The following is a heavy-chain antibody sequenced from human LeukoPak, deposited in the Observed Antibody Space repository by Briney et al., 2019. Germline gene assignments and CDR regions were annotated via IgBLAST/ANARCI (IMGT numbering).Heavy chain of an antibody. V-gene: IGHV4-39*01. J-gene: IGHJ4*02. Sequence: PSETLSLTCGVSGGSVSSSRHYWAWIRQPPGKGLEWIGSIYYSGSTYYNPSLKSGATISVDTSSNQFSLTLRSVTAADTSVYYCARQSRTTRDPFDSWGRGAQVIVSS. CDR3: ARQSRTTRDPFDS. CDR2: IYYSGST. D-gene: IGHD4-11*01. CDR1: GGSVSSSRHY.